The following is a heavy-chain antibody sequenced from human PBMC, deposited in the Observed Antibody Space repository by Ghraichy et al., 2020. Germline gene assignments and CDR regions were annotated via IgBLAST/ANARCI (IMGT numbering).Heavy chain of an antibody. CDR1: GGSISSSSYY. J-gene: IGHJ5*02. CDR3: ARRGVGEWLSHVPYNWFDP. V-gene: IGHV4-39*01. Sequence: SETLSLTCTVSGGSISSSSYYWGWIRQPPGKGLEWIGSIYYSGSTYYNPSLKSRVTISVDTSKNQFSLKLSSVTAADTAVYYCARRGVGEWLSHVPYNWFDPWGQGTLVTVSS. D-gene: IGHD3-3*01. CDR2: IYYSGST.